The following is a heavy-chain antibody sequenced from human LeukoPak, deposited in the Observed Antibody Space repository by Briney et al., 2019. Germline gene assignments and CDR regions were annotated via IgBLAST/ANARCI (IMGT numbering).Heavy chain of an antibody. Sequence: GGSLRLSCAASGFTFSSYGMHWVRQAPGKGLEWVAIISYDGSNKYYADSVKGRFTISRDNSKNTLYLQMNSLRAEDTAVYYCAAVWYPIWGQGTMVTVSS. J-gene: IGHJ3*02. CDR2: ISYDGSNK. CDR3: AAVWYPI. D-gene: IGHD3-10*01. CDR1: GFTFSSYG. V-gene: IGHV3-30*03.